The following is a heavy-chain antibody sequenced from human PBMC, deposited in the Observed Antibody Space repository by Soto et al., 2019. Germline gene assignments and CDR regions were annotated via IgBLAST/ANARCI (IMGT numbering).Heavy chain of an antibody. D-gene: IGHD6-13*01. Sequence: QVQLVQSGAEVKKPGASVKVSCKASGYTFTSYGISWVRQAPGQGLEWMGWISAYNGNTNYAQKLQGRVTMTTDTSXXTAYMELRSLRSDDTAVYYCARDLRMGSSWYFPCYWGQGTLVTVSS. V-gene: IGHV1-18*01. CDR3: ARDLRMGSSWYFPCY. J-gene: IGHJ4*02. CDR1: GYTFTSYG. CDR2: ISAYNGNT.